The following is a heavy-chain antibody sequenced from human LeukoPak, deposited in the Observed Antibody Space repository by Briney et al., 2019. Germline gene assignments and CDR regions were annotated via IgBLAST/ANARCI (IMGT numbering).Heavy chain of an antibody. D-gene: IGHD6-13*01. CDR1: GFTFSNSE. CDR2: ISSSGSTI. J-gene: IGHJ4*02. CDR3: ARDLYSSTWYAFDY. V-gene: IGHV3-48*03. Sequence: GGSLRLSCAASGFTFSNSEMNWVRQAPGEGLEWVSYISSSGSTIYHADSVKGRFTISRDNAKNSLFLQMNSLRAEDAAVYYCARDLYSSTWYAFDYWGQGTLVTVSS.